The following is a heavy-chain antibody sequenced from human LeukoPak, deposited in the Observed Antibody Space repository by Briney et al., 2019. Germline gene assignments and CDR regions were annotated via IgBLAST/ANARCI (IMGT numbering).Heavy chain of an antibody. CDR1: GGSISSGGYY. D-gene: IGHD2-2*02. Sequence: SQTLSLTCTVSGGSISSGGYYWSWIRQPPGKGLEWIGYIYHSGSTYYNPSLKSRVTISVDRSKNQFSLKLSSVTAADTAVYYCARDRCSSTSCYRSYVDYWGQGTLVTVSS. J-gene: IGHJ4*02. CDR3: ARDRCSSTSCYRSYVDY. V-gene: IGHV4-30-2*01. CDR2: IYHSGST.